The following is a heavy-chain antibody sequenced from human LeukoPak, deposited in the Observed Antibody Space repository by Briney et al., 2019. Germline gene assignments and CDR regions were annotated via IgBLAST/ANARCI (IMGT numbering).Heavy chain of an antibody. D-gene: IGHD5-12*01. V-gene: IGHV3-33*01. CDR3: ARDGEGYTYGPDY. CDR2: IWYDGSDK. Sequence: PGRSLRLSCETSGFTFDTYGMHWVRQAPGKGLEWVAVIWYDGSDKYYTDSVKGRFTISRDNSKNTLYLQMNSLKTDDTAVYYCARDGEGYTYGPDYWGQGTLAIVSS. CDR1: GFTFDTYG. J-gene: IGHJ4*02.